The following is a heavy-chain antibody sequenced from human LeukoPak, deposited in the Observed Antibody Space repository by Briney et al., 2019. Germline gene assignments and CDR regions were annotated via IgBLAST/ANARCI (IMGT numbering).Heavy chain of an antibody. CDR1: GFTFSSYA. CDR2: ISGSGGST. V-gene: IGHV3-23*01. CDR3: AKDWRIVATIRSLFDY. Sequence: GGSLRLSGAASGFTFSSYAMSWVRQAPGKGLEWVSAISGSGGSTYYADSVKGRFTISRDNSKNTLYLQMNSLRAEDTAVYYCAKDWRIVATIRSLFDYWGQGTLVTVSS. D-gene: IGHD5-12*01. J-gene: IGHJ4*02.